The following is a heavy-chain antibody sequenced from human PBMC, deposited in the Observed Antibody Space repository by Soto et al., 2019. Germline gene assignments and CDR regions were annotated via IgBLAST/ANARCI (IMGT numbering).Heavy chain of an antibody. CDR3: AKVQRDFWSGYYLPYYFDY. J-gene: IGHJ4*02. CDR1: GFTFSSYA. D-gene: IGHD3-3*01. V-gene: IGHV3-23*01. Sequence: GGSLRLSCAASGFTFSSYAMSWVRQAPGKGLEWVSAISGSGGSTYYADSVKGRFTISRDNSKNTLYLQMNSLRAEDTAVYYCAKVQRDFWSGYYLPYYFDYWGQGTLVTV. CDR2: ISGSGGST.